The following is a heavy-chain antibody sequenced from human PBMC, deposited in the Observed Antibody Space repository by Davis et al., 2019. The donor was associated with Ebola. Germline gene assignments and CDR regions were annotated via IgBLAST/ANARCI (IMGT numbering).Heavy chain of an antibody. CDR3: ARGMTTLTTRWFDP. V-gene: IGHV4-39*07. D-gene: IGHD4-11*01. CDR2: IYYSGST. J-gene: IGHJ5*02. CDR1: GASISSSSYY. Sequence: MPSETLSLTCTVSGASISSSSYYWGWIRQPPGKGLEWIGYIYYSGSTYYNPSLKSRVTISVDTSKNQFSLKLSSVTAADTAVYYCARGMTTLTTRWFDPWGQGTLVTVSS.